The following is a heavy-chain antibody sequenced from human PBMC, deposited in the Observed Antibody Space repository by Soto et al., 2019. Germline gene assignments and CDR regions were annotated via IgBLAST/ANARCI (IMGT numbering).Heavy chain of an antibody. CDR3: AKDAVYNDGLWLMDH. D-gene: IGHD2-21*01. CDR2: IYGSGGGI. V-gene: IGHV3-23*01. Sequence: EVQLLESGGGLVQPGGSLRLSCTASGLPHSSFAMIWVRQAPGKGLECVSGIYGSGGGIEYAESVKGRFTISRDNSKNTVYLQMTALRADDTAVYYCAKDAVYNDGLWLMDHWGQGTQVTVSS. CDR1: GLPHSSFA. J-gene: IGHJ4*02.